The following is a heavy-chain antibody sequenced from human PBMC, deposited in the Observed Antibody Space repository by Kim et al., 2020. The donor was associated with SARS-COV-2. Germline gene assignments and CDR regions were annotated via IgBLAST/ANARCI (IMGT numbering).Heavy chain of an antibody. CDR1: GFTFSSYE. J-gene: IGHJ4*02. CDR2: ISSSGSTI. CDR3: ARDRRVNSMVRGVIADY. D-gene: IGHD3-10*01. Sequence: GGSLRLSCAASGFTFSSYEMNWVRQAPGKGLEWVSYISSSGSTIYYADSVKGRFTISRDNAKNSLYLQMNSLRAEDTAVYYCARDRRVNSMVRGVIADYWGQGTLVTVSS. V-gene: IGHV3-48*03.